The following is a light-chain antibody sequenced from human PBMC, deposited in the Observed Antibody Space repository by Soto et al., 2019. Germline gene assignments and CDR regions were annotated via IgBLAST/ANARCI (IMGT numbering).Light chain of an antibody. Sequence: DIVLTQSPGTLSVSPGERATLSCRASQSVSDGYLAWYQQKPGQAPRLLIYEASTRASGIPDRFSGSGSGTDFTLTISRLEPEDFAVFYCQHYGGLPRTFGQGPKVEAK. CDR1: QSVSDGY. CDR3: QHYGGLPRT. J-gene: IGKJ1*01. V-gene: IGKV3-20*01. CDR2: EAS.